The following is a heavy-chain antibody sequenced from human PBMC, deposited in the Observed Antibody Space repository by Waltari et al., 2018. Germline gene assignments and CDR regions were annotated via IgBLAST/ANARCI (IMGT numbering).Heavy chain of an antibody. CDR1: GDSISSGGYS. CDR2: IYYSGNT. D-gene: IGHD4-4*01. V-gene: IGHV4-30-2*01. Sequence: QLQLQESGSGLVKPSQTLSLTCAVSGDSISSGGYSWSWIRQPPGKGLEWIGYIYYSGNTYYHPTLKRRVTISLDRSKNQISLRLNSGTAADTAVYYCARRMTTQLIGGFDPWGQGTLVTVSS. J-gene: IGHJ5*02. CDR3: ARRMTTQLIGGFDP.